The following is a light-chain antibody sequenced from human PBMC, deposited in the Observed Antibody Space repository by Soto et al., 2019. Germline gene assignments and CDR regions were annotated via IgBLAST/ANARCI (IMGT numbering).Light chain of an antibody. CDR3: QQYRNWPPLT. V-gene: IGKV3-15*01. J-gene: IGKJ4*01. Sequence: EIVMTQSPATLSVSPGETATLSCRASQRIGSALAWYQHRPGQAPRLLIVAASIRATGVPGRFSGGGSGTDFTLTISSLQSEDFAVYYCQQYRNWPPLTFGGGTTVEIK. CDR1: QRIGSA. CDR2: AAS.